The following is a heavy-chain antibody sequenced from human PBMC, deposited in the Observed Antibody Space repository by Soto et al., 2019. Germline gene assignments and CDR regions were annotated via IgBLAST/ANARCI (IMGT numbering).Heavy chain of an antibody. CDR2: SYPGDSET. D-gene: IGHD6-19*01. V-gene: IGHV5-51*01. CDR1: GYSFSSYW. CDR3: ARPSGLLALATSSWLFDL. Sequence: EVQLVQSGPEVKKPGESLKISCKASGYSFSSYWIGWVRQMPGKGLELMWISYPGDSETRYNPAFQGQVTISVDKSIPTAYVQWSSLKASDTAMSYCARPSGLLALATSSWLFDLWGRGTLVTVSS. J-gene: IGHJ2*01.